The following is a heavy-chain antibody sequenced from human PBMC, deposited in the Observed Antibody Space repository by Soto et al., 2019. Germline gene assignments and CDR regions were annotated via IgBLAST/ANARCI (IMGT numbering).Heavy chain of an antibody. Sequence: SETLSLTCSVSGGSISSPSYYWGWIRQPPGKGLEWIGSIYYSGNTYYNPSLKSRVTIFVDTSRNQFSLKVNSVTAADTAVYFCARHPGITPFRRDYWGQGTLVTVSS. V-gene: IGHV4-39*01. CDR2: IYYSGNT. CDR1: GGSISSPSYY. CDR3: ARHPGITPFRRDY. J-gene: IGHJ4*02. D-gene: IGHD3-10*01.